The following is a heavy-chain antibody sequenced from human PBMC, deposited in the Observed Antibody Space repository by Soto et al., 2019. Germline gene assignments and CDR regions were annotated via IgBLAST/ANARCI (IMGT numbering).Heavy chain of an antibody. CDR3: ARSFNWNLGWFDP. CDR2: ISYSGGA. Sequence: QVQLQESGPGLVKPSQTLSLTCTVSGGSISSGDFYWNWIRQPPGMGLEWIGYISYSGGAYYNPSLKSRVTISVDTSKNQFSLKLSSVTAADTAVYYCARSFNWNLGWFDPWGQGTLVTVSS. J-gene: IGHJ5*02. CDR1: GGSISSGDFY. D-gene: IGHD1-7*01. V-gene: IGHV4-30-4*01.